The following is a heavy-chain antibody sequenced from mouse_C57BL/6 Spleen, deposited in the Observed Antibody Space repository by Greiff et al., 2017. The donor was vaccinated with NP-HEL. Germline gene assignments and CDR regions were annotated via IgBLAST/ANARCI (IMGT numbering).Heavy chain of an antibody. Sequence: VQLKQSGAELVRPGASVKLSCTASGFNIKDYYMHWVKQRPEQGLEWIGRIDPEDGDTEYAPKFQGKATMTADTSSNTAYLQLSSLTSEDTAVYYCTTGPLYYDYDEGGYWGQGTTLTVSS. CDR3: TTGPLYYDYDEGGY. CDR1: GFNIKDYY. J-gene: IGHJ2*01. D-gene: IGHD2-4*01. V-gene: IGHV14-1*01. CDR2: IDPEDGDT.